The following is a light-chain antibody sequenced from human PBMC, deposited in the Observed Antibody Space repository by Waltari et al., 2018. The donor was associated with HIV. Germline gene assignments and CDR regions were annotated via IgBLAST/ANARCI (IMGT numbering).Light chain of an antibody. J-gene: IGLJ2*01. CDR3: SSYTNTNIS. CDR1: RSDVGTYNY. V-gene: IGLV2-14*01. Sequence: QSALTQPASVSGSPGQSITISCTGPRSDVGTYNYVSWYQQHPGKAPKLIIYEVSTRPSGISDRFSGSKSDNAASLTIAALQPEDEADYYCSSYTNTNISFGGGTKLTVL. CDR2: EVS.